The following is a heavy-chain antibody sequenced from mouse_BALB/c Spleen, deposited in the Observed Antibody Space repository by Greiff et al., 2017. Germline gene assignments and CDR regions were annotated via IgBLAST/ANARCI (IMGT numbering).Heavy chain of an antibody. CDR1: GFTFSSYA. V-gene: IGHV5-6-5*01. CDR3: ARGLYDYDAYFDY. D-gene: IGHD2-4*01. J-gene: IGHJ2*01. CDR2: ISSGGST. Sequence: EVQLVESGGGLVKPGGSLKLSCAASGFTFSSYAMSWVRQTPEKRLEWVASISSGGSTYYPDSVKGRFTISRDNARNILYLQMSSLRSEDTAMYYCARGLYDYDAYFDYWGQGTTLTVSS.